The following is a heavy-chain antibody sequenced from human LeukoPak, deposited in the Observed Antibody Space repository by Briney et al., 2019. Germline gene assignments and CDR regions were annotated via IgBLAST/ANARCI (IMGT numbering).Heavy chain of an antibody. Sequence: PGGSLRLSCAASGFTVGANYMNWVRQAPGKGFEWVSSIYSGGSTDYADSVKGRFTISRDSSMNTVYLQMNSLRSDDTALYFCAGNNYASGTFLVYWGQGTLVTVSS. CDR1: GFTVGANY. J-gene: IGHJ4*02. D-gene: IGHD3-10*01. CDR2: IYSGGST. V-gene: IGHV3-66*02. CDR3: AGNNYASGTFLVY.